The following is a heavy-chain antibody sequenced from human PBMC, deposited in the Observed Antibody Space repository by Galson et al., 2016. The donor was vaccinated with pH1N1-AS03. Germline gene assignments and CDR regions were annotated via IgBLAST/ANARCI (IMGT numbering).Heavy chain of an antibody. CDR2: ISGYDDDT. CDR3: ARDRGFQPDTFDI. V-gene: IGHV1-18*04. Sequence: SVKVSCKASGYTFSTYGVSWVRQAPGQGLEWMGWISGYDDDTNYAQNVAGRVTMTTDKSTSAVYMELRSLRSDDTAVYYCARDRGFQPDTFDIWGQGTWVTVSS. CDR1: GYTFSTYG. J-gene: IGHJ3*02. D-gene: IGHD1-14*01.